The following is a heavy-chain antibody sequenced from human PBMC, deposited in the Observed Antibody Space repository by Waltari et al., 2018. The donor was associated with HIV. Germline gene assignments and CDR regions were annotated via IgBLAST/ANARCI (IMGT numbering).Heavy chain of an antibody. V-gene: IGHV3-53*01. CDR2: LYNEGRT. Sequence: EVHLVESGGGLVQPGGSLRLSCAASGFSVSDNYMSWVLLAPGKGLQWVSVLYNEGRTQYIDSVKGRLTIFRDNSKNALYLQMNSLRVDDTAVYYCARMKRSYGSGQARYFYFGMDVWGQGTTVIVSS. CDR1: GFSVSDNY. D-gene: IGHD3-10*01. J-gene: IGHJ6*02. CDR3: ARMKRSYGSGQARYFYFGMDV.